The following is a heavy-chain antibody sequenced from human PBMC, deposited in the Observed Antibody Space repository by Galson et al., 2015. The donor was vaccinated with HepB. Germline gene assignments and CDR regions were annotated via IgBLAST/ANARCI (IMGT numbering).Heavy chain of an antibody. CDR2: INPSGGST. V-gene: IGHV1-46*01. CDR3: ARGGVYYGLRKGFDY. Sequence: SCKASGYTFTSYYMHWVRQAPGQGLEWMGIINPSGGSTSYAQKFQGRVTMTRDTSTSTVYMELSSLRSEDTDVYYCARGGVYYGLRKGFDYWGQGTLVTVSS. J-gene: IGHJ4*02. D-gene: IGHD4-17*01. CDR1: GYTFTSYY.